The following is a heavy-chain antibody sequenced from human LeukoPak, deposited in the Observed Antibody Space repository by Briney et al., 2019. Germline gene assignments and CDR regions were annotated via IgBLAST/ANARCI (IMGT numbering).Heavy chain of an antibody. D-gene: IGHD1-7*01. CDR1: GYTFTGYY. V-gene: IGHV1-2*02. J-gene: IGHJ4*02. Sequence: ASVTVSCKASGYTFTGYYMHWVRQAPGQGLEWIGWINPNSGGTNYAQKFQGRVIMTRDTSISTAYMELSRLRSDDTAVYYCARDSNWNYGDYWGQGTLVTVSS. CDR2: INPNSGGT. CDR3: ARDSNWNYGDY.